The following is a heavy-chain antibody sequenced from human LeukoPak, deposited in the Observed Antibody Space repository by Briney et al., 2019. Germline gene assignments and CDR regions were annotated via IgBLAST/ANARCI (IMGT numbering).Heavy chain of an antibody. Sequence: GGSLRLSCAASGFTFSSYGMHWVRQAPGKGLEWVAVIWYDGSNKYYADSVKGRFTISRDNSKNTLYLQMNSLRAEDTAVYYCARVRIIAAPLKRGFYYGMDVWGQGTTVTVSS. V-gene: IGHV3-33*01. D-gene: IGHD6-13*01. CDR3: ARVRIIAAPLKRGFYYGMDV. CDR2: IWYDGSNK. CDR1: GFTFSSYG. J-gene: IGHJ6*02.